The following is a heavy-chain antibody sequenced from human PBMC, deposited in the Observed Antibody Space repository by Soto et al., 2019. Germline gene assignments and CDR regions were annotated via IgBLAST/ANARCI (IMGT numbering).Heavy chain of an antibody. V-gene: IGHV1-69*02. Sequence: QVQLVQSGAEVKKPGSSVKVSCKASGGTFSSYTISWVRQAPGQGLEWMGRIIPILGIANYAQKFQGRVTITADKSTSTASMELSSLRSEDTAVYYCATSYCGGDCYYGMDVWGQGTTVTVSS. D-gene: IGHD2-21*01. CDR3: ATSYCGGDCYYGMDV. J-gene: IGHJ6*02. CDR2: IIPILGIA. CDR1: GGTFSSYT.